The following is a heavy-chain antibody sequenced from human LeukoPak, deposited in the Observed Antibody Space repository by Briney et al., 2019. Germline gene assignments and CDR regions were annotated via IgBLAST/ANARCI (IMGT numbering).Heavy chain of an antibody. J-gene: IGHJ3*02. Sequence: GGSLRLSCAASGFTFSSYAMHWVRQAPGKGLEWVAVISYDGSNEYYADSVKGRFTISRDNSKNTLYLQMNSLRAEDTAVYYCARDLTPFDYGDYYDAFDIWGQGTMVTVSS. CDR3: ARDLTPFDYGDYYDAFDI. D-gene: IGHD4-17*01. V-gene: IGHV3-30*04. CDR2: ISYDGSNE. CDR1: GFTFSSYA.